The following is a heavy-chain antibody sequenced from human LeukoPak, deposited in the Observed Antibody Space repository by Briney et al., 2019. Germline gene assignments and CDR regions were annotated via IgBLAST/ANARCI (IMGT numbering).Heavy chain of an antibody. J-gene: IGHJ4*02. Sequence: GGSLRLSCAASGFTFSRYSMNWVRQAPGKGLEWVSSISIGNTYIYYADSVKGRFTISRDNAKNSLYLQLNSLRAEDTAVYYCARASSIAARPIDYWGQGTLVTVSS. V-gene: IGHV3-21*01. D-gene: IGHD6-6*01. CDR2: ISIGNTYI. CDR3: ARASSIAARPIDY. CDR1: GFTFSRYS.